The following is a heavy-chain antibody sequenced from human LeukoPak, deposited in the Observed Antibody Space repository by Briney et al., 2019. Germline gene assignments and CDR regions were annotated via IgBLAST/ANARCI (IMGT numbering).Heavy chain of an antibody. Sequence: PSETLSLTCAVYGGSFSGYYWSWIRQPPGKELEWIGEINHSGSTNYNPSLKSRVTILVDTSKNQFSLKLSSVTAADTAVYYCARWVAAAGTFLVGFDYWGQGTLVTVSS. D-gene: IGHD6-13*01. CDR3: ARWVAAAGTFLVGFDY. CDR2: INHSGST. V-gene: IGHV4-34*01. CDR1: GGSFSGYY. J-gene: IGHJ4*02.